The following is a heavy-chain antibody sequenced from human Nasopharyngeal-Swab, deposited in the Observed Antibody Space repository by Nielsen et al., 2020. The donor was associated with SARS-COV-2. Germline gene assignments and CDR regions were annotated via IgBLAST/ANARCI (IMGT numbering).Heavy chain of an antibody. CDR3: ARGSFWYDSSGYPAEGDAFDI. V-gene: IGHV4-59*01. J-gene: IGHJ3*02. Sequence: SETLSLTCTVSGGSISSYYWSWIRQPPGKGLAWNGYICYSGSTNYNPSLNSRVTISVDTSKNQFSLKLSSVTAADTAVYYCARGSFWYDSSGYPAEGDAFDIWGQGTMVTVSS. CDR1: GGSISSYY. D-gene: IGHD3-22*01. CDR2: ICYSGST.